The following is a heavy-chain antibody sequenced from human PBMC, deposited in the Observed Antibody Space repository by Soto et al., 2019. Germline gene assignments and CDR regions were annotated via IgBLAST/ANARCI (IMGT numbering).Heavy chain of an antibody. D-gene: IGHD3-9*01. Sequence: TVSGGNIGSISCHRSRKRKPPGKGLEWIGSIYYSGRTYYNPSLKSRVPISVDTSKNQFSLKLSSVTAADTVVYYCARHQRYFDSLTGYWGQGTLVTVSS. J-gene: IGHJ4*02. CDR3: ARHQRYFDSLTGY. CDR1: GGNIGSISCH. V-gene: IGHV4-39*01. CDR2: IYYSGRT.